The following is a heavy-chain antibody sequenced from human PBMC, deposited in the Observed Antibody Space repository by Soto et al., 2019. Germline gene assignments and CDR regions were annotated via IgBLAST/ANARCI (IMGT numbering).Heavy chain of an antibody. CDR1: GYTFTSYA. V-gene: IGHV1-3*01. CDR2: INAGNGNT. CDR3: ARQRHDSGYPRGSDY. J-gene: IGHJ4*02. D-gene: IGHD5-12*01. Sequence: GASVKVSCKASGYTFTSYAMHWVRQAPGQRLEWMGWINAGNGNTKYSQKFQGRVTITRDTSASTAYTELSSLRSEDTAVYYCARQRHDSGYPRGSDYWGQGTLVTVSS.